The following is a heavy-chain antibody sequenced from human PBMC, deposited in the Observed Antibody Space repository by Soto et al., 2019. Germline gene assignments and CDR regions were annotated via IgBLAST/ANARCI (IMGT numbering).Heavy chain of an antibody. CDR1: GFTFSNYG. J-gene: IGHJ4*02. Sequence: QVQLVESGGGVVQPGRSLRLSCAASGFTFSNYGMHWVRQAPGKGLEWVAVIWYDGSNKYYADSVKGRFTISRDNCKNTLYLQMNSLRAEDTAVYYCARESAFYYDTSGYPDYWGQGTLVTVSS. CDR2: IWYDGSNK. D-gene: IGHD3-22*01. CDR3: ARESAFYYDTSGYPDY. V-gene: IGHV3-33*01.